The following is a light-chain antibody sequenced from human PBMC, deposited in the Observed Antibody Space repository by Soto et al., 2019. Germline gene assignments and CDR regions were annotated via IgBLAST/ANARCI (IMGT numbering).Light chain of an antibody. Sequence: EIVLKQSPGTLSLSPGERATLSCRASQSVSSSYLAWYQQKPGQAPRHLIYGASNRATGIPDRFSGSGSGTDFTLTISRLEPEDFAVYYCQEYGSSPWTFDQVTKVEIK. CDR2: GAS. J-gene: IGKJ1*01. V-gene: IGKV3-20*01. CDR3: QEYGSSPWT. CDR1: QSVSSSY.